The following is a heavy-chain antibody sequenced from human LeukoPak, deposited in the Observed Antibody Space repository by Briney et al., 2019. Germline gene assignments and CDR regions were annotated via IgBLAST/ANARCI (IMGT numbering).Heavy chain of an antibody. Sequence: SETLSLTCTVSGGSISSYYWSWIRQPPGKGLEWIGYIYYSGSTNYNPSLKSRVTISVDTSKNQFSLKLSSVTAADTAVYYCARLPVDLGFDYWGQGTLVTVSS. V-gene: IGHV4-59*08. D-gene: IGHD2-2*03. CDR3: ARLPVDLGFDY. CDR1: GGSISSYY. J-gene: IGHJ4*02. CDR2: IYYSGST.